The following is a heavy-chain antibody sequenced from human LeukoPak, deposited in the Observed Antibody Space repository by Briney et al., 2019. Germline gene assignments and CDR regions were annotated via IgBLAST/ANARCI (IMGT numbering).Heavy chain of an antibody. CDR3: AKDLSWGATDY. Sequence: GGSLRLSCAASGSVFSNNWMYWVRQAPGRGLVWVSRINSDGSSIAYADSVKGRFTISRDNAKNTLFLQMNSLTVEDTAMYYCAKDLSWGATDYWGQGTLVTVSS. CDR1: GSVFSNNW. D-gene: IGHD6-13*01. V-gene: IGHV3-74*01. J-gene: IGHJ4*02. CDR2: INSDGSSI.